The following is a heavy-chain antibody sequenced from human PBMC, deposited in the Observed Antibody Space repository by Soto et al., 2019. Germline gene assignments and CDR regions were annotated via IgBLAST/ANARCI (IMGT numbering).Heavy chain of an antibody. CDR2: MNPNSGNT. CDR1: GYTFTSYD. CDR3: ARDRLGIAVAPDAFDI. V-gene: IGHV1-8*01. D-gene: IGHD6-19*01. J-gene: IGHJ3*02. Sequence: ASVKVSCKASGYTFTSYDINWVRQATGQGLEWMGWMNPNSGNTGYAQKFQGWVTMTRDTSISTAYMELSRLRSEGTAVYYCARDRLGIAVAPDAFDIWGQGIMVTVSS.